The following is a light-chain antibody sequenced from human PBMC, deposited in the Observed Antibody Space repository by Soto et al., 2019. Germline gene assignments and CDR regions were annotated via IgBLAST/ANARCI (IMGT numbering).Light chain of an antibody. V-gene: IGKV3-15*01. CDR3: YQYKNWHPMYT. Sequence: EIVMTQSPATLSVSPGERATLSCRASQSVSSNLAWYQQKPGQAPRLLIYGASTRATGIPARFSGSGSGTDVTLTISSLQSEDFAVYYFYQYKNWHPMYTFGQGTKLEIK. CDR2: GAS. J-gene: IGKJ2*01. CDR1: QSVSSN.